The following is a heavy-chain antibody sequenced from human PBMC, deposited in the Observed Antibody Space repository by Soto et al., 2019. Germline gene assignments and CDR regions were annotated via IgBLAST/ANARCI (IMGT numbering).Heavy chain of an antibody. V-gene: IGHV4-39*02. J-gene: IGHJ4*02. D-gene: IGHD4-4*01. Sequence: SETLSLTCAVSGDSISSSSYYWAWIRQPPEKGLEWIGSIHYRANSYYSPSLKSRITISVDTSKNQISLRLSSVTAADTAVYYCAREGINNYNEYYFDSWGQGTVVTVSS. CDR3: AREGINNYNEYYFDS. CDR2: IHYRANS. CDR1: GDSISSSSYY.